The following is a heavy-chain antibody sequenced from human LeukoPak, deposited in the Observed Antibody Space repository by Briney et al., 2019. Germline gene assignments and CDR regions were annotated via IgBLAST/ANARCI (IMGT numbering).Heavy chain of an antibody. V-gene: IGHV1-2*02. J-gene: IGHJ4*02. CDR1: RYTFTDYY. CDR3: TLMIRGVVNRLDY. CDR2: IDPNSGGT. D-gene: IGHD3-10*01. Sequence: ASVKVSCKASRYTFTDYYIHWVRQAPGKGLGWMGLIDPNSGGTTYAQKFQGRVAMTRDTSISTAYMEVSGLRSDDAAVYYCTLMIRGVVNRLDYWGQGTLVTVSS.